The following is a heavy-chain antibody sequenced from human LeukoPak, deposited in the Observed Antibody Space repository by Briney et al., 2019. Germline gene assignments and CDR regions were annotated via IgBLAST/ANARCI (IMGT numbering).Heavy chain of an antibody. CDR2: ITASTTSI. CDR3: VREGSGSTHYMDV. J-gene: IGHJ6*03. V-gene: IGHV3-21*01. CDR1: GFTFSSHD. D-gene: IGHD3-10*01. Sequence: GGSLRLSCATSGFTFSSHDMNWVRQAAGKGLEGVSSITASTTSIDYADSVKGRFAIPRHNAKNSLFLQMDSLRVEDTAVYYCVREGSGSTHYMDVWGKGTTVTVSS.